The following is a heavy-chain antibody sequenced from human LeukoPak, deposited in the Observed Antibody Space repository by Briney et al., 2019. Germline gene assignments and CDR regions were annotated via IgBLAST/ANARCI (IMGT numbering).Heavy chain of an antibody. V-gene: IGHV4-34*01. Sequence: SETLSLTCAVYGGSFSGYYWSRIRQPPGKGLEWIGEINHSGSTNYNSSLKSRVTISVDTSKNQFSLKLSSVTAADTAVYYCARRLRRAATKHFDYWGQGTLVTVSS. CDR2: INHSGST. CDR3: ARRLRRAATKHFDY. J-gene: IGHJ4*02. CDR1: GGSFSGYY. D-gene: IGHD6-25*01.